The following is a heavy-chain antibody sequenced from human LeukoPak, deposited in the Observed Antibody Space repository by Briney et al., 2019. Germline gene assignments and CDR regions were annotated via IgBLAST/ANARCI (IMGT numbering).Heavy chain of an antibody. Sequence: VASVRLSCEASGYTFTTYTMHWVRQAPGQRLEWVSCISAGNGDTRYPQKGQVRVTITRYTSASTSYMDMSSLTAEDTAMYYCARPGHGDYINYWGQGPLARVSS. CDR1: GYTFTTYT. CDR2: ISAGNGDT. J-gene: IGHJ4*02. V-gene: IGHV1-3*01. D-gene: IGHD4-17*01. CDR3: ARPGHGDYINY.